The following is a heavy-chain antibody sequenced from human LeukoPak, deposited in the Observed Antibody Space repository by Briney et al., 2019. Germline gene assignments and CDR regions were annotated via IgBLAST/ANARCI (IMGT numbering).Heavy chain of an antibody. CDR1: GGSFSGYY. CDR3: ARDYKYAFAN. CDR2: IWIDSGNT. V-gene: IGHV3-11*06. Sequence: LSLTCAVYGGSFSGYYWSWIRQPPGKGLEGISYIWIDSGNTNYADSVKGGFTISGDKAKNSLYLQMNSLRVEDTAVYYCARDYKYAFANWGQGTLVTVSS. J-gene: IGHJ4*02. D-gene: IGHD5-24*01.